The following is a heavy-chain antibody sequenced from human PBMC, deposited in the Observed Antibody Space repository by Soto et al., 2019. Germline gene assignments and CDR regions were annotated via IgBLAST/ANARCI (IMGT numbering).Heavy chain of an antibody. V-gene: IGHV1-69*06. Sequence: GASVKVSCKASGGTFSSYAISWVRQAPGQGLEWMGGIIPIFGTANYAQKFQGRVTITADKSTSTAYMELSSLRSEDTAVYYCARALVYDFWSGYYPYYYGMDVWGQGTTVTVSS. CDR2: IIPIFGTA. D-gene: IGHD3-3*01. CDR3: ARALVYDFWSGYYPYYYGMDV. CDR1: GGTFSSYA. J-gene: IGHJ6*02.